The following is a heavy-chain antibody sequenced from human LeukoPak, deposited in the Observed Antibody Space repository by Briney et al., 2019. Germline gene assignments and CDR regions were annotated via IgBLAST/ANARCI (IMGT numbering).Heavy chain of an antibody. D-gene: IGHD6-19*01. J-gene: IGHJ4*02. V-gene: IGHV1-8*01. CDR2: MNPNSGNT. CDR3: ARGVAYSSGWNYFAY. CDR1: GYTFTSYD. Sequence: ASVKVSCKASGYTFTSYDINWVRQATGQGVEGRGWMNPNSGNTGYAKKFQGRGTMTRNTSIITAYMDLSSLRSEDTAVYYCARGVAYSSGWNYFAYWGQGTLVTVSS.